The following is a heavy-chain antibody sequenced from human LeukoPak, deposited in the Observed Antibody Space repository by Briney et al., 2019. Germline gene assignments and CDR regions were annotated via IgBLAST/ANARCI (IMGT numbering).Heavy chain of an antibody. J-gene: IGHJ5*02. V-gene: IGHV1-18*01. Sequence: VASATVTCKASGYTFTSYGISWVRQAPGQGLEWMGWISAYNGNTNYAQKLQGRATMTTDTSTSTAYMGLRSLRSDDTAVYYCARGVDTASNWFDPWGQGTLVTVSS. CDR2: ISAYNGNT. CDR1: GYTFTSYG. D-gene: IGHD5-18*01. CDR3: ARGVDTASNWFDP.